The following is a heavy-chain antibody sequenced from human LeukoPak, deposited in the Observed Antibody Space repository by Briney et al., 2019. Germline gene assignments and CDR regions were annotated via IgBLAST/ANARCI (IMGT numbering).Heavy chain of an antibody. CDR3: AKDLSYSSRSYGMDV. Sequence: EGSLRLSCAASGFTFSSYGVHWVRQAPGKGLEWVAVISYDGSNKYYSDSVKGRFTISRDNSKNTLYVQMNSLRAEDTAVYYCAKDLSYSSRSYGMDVWGQGTTVTVSS. V-gene: IGHV3-30*18. J-gene: IGHJ6*02. CDR1: GFTFSSYG. D-gene: IGHD6-13*01. CDR2: ISYDGSNK.